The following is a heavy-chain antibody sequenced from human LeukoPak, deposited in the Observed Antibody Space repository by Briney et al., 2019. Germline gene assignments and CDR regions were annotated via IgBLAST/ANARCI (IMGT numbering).Heavy chain of an antibody. J-gene: IGHJ6*04. Sequence: SVKVSCKASGGTFSSYAISWVRQAPGQGLEWMGGIIPIFGTANYAQKFQGRVTITTDESTSTAYMELSSLRSEDTAVYYCARGSPLTGYQMDVWGKGTRVTVSS. CDR1: GGTFSSYA. CDR2: IIPIFGTA. V-gene: IGHV1-69*05. D-gene: IGHD3-9*01. CDR3: ARGSPLTGYQMDV.